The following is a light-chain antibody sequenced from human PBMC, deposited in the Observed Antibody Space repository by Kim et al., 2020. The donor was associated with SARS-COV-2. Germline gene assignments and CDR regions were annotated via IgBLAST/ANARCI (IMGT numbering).Light chain of an antibody. J-gene: IGLJ2*01. V-gene: IGLV1-40*01. Sequence: RVAISCTGNNSNLGAGYSVQWFQQLPGTAPKLLLFENTKRPSGVPDRFSGSKSGSSASLAITGLQAEDEADYYCQSFDRSLSDVVFGGGTKVTVL. CDR1: NSNLGAGYS. CDR3: QSFDRSLSDVV. CDR2: ENT.